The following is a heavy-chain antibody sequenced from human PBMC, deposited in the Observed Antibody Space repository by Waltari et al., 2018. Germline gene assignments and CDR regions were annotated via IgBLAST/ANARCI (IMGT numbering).Heavy chain of an antibody. J-gene: IGHJ4*02. V-gene: IGHV1-46*01. D-gene: IGHD3-3*01. CDR3: ARDLKGSYYDFWSGTSSGWAFDY. Sequence: QVQLVQSVAEVKKPGASVKVSCKASGYTFTSYYMHWVRQAPGQGLEWMGIINPSGGSTSYAQKFQGRVTMTRDTSTSTVYMELSSLRSEDTAVYYWARDLKGSYYDFWSGTSSGWAFDYWGQGTLVTVSS. CDR1: GYTFTSYY. CDR2: INPSGGST.